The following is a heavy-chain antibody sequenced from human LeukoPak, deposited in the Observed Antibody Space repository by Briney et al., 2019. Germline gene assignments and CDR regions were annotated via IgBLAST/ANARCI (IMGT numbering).Heavy chain of an antibody. V-gene: IGHV4-4*07. Sequence: EWIGRIYTSGSTYYNPSLKSRVTISVDRSKNQFSLKLSSVTAADTAVYYCAREVGELLFDYWGQGTLVTVSS. J-gene: IGHJ4*02. CDR3: AREVGELLFDY. D-gene: IGHD1-26*01. CDR2: IYTSGST.